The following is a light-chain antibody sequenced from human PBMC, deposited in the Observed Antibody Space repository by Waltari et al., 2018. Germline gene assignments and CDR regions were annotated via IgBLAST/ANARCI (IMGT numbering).Light chain of an antibody. CDR3: QQLNNYPWT. V-gene: IGKV1-9*01. CDR2: GAS. Sequence: DIQLTQSPSFLSASVGDRVTITCRASQGISSYLAWYQQKPGKAPKVLIDGASTLQSGAPSRCSGSGAGTEFTLTISSLQPEDFATYYCQQLNNYPWTFGQGTKVEIK. CDR1: QGISSY. J-gene: IGKJ1*01.